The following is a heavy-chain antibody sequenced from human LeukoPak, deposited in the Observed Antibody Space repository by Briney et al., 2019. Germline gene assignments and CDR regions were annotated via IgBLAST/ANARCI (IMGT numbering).Heavy chain of an antibody. J-gene: IGHJ5*02. Sequence: PSETLSLTCTVSGGSISSSSYYWGWIRQPPGKGLEWIGEINHSGSTNYNPSLKSRVTISVDTSKNQFSLKLSSVTAADTAVYYCARGRRSGPTWTWGQGTLVTVSS. D-gene: IGHD6-19*01. CDR1: GGSISSSSYY. CDR2: INHSGST. CDR3: ARGRRSGPTWT. V-gene: IGHV4-39*07.